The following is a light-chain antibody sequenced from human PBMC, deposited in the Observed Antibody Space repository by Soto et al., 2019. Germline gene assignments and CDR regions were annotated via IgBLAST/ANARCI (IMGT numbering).Light chain of an antibody. J-gene: IGKJ4*01. V-gene: IGKV3-20*01. Sequence: ENVWTQSPGTLSLSPGERATLSCRARETVSSTYLAWYQQKPGQAPRLLIYGASSRATGIPDRVSGSGSGTDFTLTISRLEPEDFAVYYCQQYGSLPPTFGGGTRVEIK. CDR3: QQYGSLPPT. CDR1: ETVSSTY. CDR2: GAS.